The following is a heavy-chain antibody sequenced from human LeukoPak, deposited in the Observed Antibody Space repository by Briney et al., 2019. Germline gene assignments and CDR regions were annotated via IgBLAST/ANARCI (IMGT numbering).Heavy chain of an antibody. Sequence: GASVKVSCKASGYTFTNYGITWVRQAPGQGLEWMGWISGYQGSTKYAQNFQGRVTMTIDTSTSTAYMDLRSLRSDDTAIYFCARSDLGTITAGPFNHWGQGTLDAVSS. D-gene: IGHD5-24*01. V-gene: IGHV1-18*01. CDR2: ISGYQGST. CDR1: GYTFTNYG. CDR3: ARSDLGTITAGPFNH. J-gene: IGHJ4*02.